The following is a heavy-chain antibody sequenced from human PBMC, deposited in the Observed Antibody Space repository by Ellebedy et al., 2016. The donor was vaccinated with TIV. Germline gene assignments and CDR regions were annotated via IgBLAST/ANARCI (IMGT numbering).Heavy chain of an antibody. CDR2: INGDGSDK. Sequence: GESLKISXGASGFIFNNYWMTWVRQVPGKGLERVANINGDGSDKYYVDSVKGRFTISRDNAKNSVYLQMNSLRAEDTAVYYCARDVAGFDHWGQGNLVTVSS. D-gene: IGHD2-15*01. J-gene: IGHJ4*02. CDR3: ARDVAGFDH. CDR1: GFIFNNYW. V-gene: IGHV3-7*01.